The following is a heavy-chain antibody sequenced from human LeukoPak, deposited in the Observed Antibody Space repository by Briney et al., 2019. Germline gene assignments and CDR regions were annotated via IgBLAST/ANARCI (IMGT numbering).Heavy chain of an antibody. V-gene: IGHV3-53*01. D-gene: IGHD6-19*01. Sequence: GGSLRLSCVASGFSVSSNYMSWVRQVPGKGLEWVSVIYSSGSTYYADSVKGRFTISRDTSKNTLYLQMNSLRAEDTAVYYCARDGTAMAGVNWFDPWGQGTLVTVSS. J-gene: IGHJ5*02. CDR2: IYSSGST. CDR1: GFSVSSNY. CDR3: ARDGTAMAGVNWFDP.